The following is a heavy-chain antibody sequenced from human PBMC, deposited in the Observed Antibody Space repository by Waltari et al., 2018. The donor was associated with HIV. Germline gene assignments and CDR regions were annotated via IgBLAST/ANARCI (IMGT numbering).Heavy chain of an antibody. CDR2: INSDGSSK. CDR1: GFTFSSYW. V-gene: IGHV3-74*01. CDR3: ARAGRDGKLPPDY. J-gene: IGHJ4*02. D-gene: IGHD1-26*01. Sequence: EVQLVESGGGSVQPGGSLRLSCAASGFTFSSYWMHWVRQAPGKGLVWVSGINSDGSSKSYADPVKGRFTISRDNAKNTVYLQMSSLRAEDTAVYYCARAGRDGKLPPDYWGQGTLVTVSS.